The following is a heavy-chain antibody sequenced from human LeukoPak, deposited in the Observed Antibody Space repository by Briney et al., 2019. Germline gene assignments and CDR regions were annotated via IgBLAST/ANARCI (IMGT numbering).Heavy chain of an antibody. J-gene: IGHJ4*02. D-gene: IGHD3-22*01. Sequence: SETLSLTCTVSGGSISSYYWSWIRQPPGKGLEWIGYIHYSGITNYKPSLKSRVTISVDTSKNLLSLQMTSVTAADTAVYYCSRRYYYDSSGGFDYWGQGTLVTVSS. CDR2: IHYSGIT. CDR3: SRRYYYDSSGGFDY. CDR1: GGSISSYY. V-gene: IGHV4-59*01.